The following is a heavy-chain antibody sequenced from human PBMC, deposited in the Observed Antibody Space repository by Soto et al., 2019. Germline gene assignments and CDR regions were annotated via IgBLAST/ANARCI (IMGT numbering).Heavy chain of an antibody. Sequence: QVRLEQSGSEVKRPGSSVKVSCKASGDILSSFGLSWVRQAPGHGLEWMGGIVPLFGAENYAQRFQGRVTITADESTNTAYMELSSLRSEDTAVYYCARDRLTHCSGGSCYSEFAQGGQGTVVIVSS. D-gene: IGHD2-15*01. J-gene: IGHJ4*02. CDR2: IVPLFGAE. V-gene: IGHV1-69*01. CDR1: GDILSSFG. CDR3: ARDRLTHCSGGSCYSEFAQ.